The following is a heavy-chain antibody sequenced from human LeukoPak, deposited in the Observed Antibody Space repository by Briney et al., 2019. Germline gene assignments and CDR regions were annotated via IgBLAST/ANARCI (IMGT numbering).Heavy chain of an antibody. D-gene: IGHD6-25*01. J-gene: IGHJ4*02. CDR3: AIRSLQRFIDY. Sequence: GGSLRLSCAASGFTVSSNYMSWVRQAPGKGLEWVSVIDSGGSTYSADSVKSRFTISRDNSKNTLYLQMNSLRAEDTAVYYCAIRSLQRFIDYWGQGTLVTVSS. V-gene: IGHV3-66*04. CDR1: GFTVSSNY. CDR2: IDSGGST.